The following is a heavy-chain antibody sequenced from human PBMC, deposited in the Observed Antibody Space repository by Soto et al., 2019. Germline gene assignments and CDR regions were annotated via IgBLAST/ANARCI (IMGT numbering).Heavy chain of an antibody. D-gene: IGHD6-19*01. V-gene: IGHV3-30*18. Sequence: QVQLVESGGGVVQPGRSLRLSCAASGFTFSSYGMHWVRQAPGKGLEWVAVISYDGSNKYYVDSVKGRFTISRDNSKNTLYLQMNSLRAEDTGVDYGAKDSREWLDPPDYWGQGTLVTVSS. CDR1: GFTFSSYG. J-gene: IGHJ4*02. CDR2: ISYDGSNK. CDR3: AKDSREWLDPPDY.